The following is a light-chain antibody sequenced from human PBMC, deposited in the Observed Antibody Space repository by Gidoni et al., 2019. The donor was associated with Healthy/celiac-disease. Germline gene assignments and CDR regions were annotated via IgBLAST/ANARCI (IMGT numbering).Light chain of an antibody. V-gene: IGKV2-30*01. CDR3: MQGARWPDS. J-gene: IGKJ2*03. CDR1: ESLVNSDGRTY. Sequence: VVMTQSPLPLPVTLGQPASISCRPSESLVNSDGRTYLSWFQQRPGQSPRRLLYDVSTRESGVPDRFSGRGSGTDFTLKINRVGAKDVWIYYCMQGARWPDSFGQGTKLDIK. CDR2: DVS.